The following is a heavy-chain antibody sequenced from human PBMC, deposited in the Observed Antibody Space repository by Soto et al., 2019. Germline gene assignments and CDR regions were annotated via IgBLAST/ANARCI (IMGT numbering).Heavy chain of an antibody. Sequence: QVQLEQSGAEVKKAGSSVKVSCKAFGGSVNSHAISWVRQAPGQGLEWMGGIIPMFGTPTYAQRFQAGVTISADESTSTVYLDLSSLRSEDTAMYYCARSRIVAEFNDYGGNYHGFDIWGQGTMVTVSS. CDR3: ARSRIVAEFNDYGGNYHGFDI. CDR1: GGSVNSHA. J-gene: IGHJ3*02. CDR2: IIPMFGTP. V-gene: IGHV1-69*01. D-gene: IGHD4-17*01.